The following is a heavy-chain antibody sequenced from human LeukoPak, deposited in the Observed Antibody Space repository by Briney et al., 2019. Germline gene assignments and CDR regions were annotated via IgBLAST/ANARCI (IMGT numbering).Heavy chain of an antibody. D-gene: IGHD5/OR15-5a*01. J-gene: IGHJ4*02. V-gene: IGHV4-39*01. CDR2: IYYSGST. CDR3: ARWVSTPRGYFDY. CDR1: DGSITSSSFY. Sequence: SETLSLTCTVSDGSITSSSFYWGWIRQPPGKGLEWIGNIYYSGSTYYNPSLKSRLTISVDTSKNQFSLKLRSVTAADTAVYYCARWVSTPRGYFDYWGQGTLVAVSS.